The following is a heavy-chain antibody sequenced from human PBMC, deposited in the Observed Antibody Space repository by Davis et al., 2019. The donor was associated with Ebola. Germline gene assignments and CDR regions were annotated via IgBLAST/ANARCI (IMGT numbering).Heavy chain of an antibody. CDR1: GGSVSSGSYY. CDR2: IYYSGST. V-gene: IGHV4-61*01. CDR3: ARERKSSGYQFDY. D-gene: IGHD3-22*01. Sequence: MPSETLSLTCTVSGGSVSSGSYYWSWIRQPPGKGLEWIGYIYYSGSTNHNPSLKSRVTISVDTSKNQFSLKLSSVTAADTAVYYCARERKSSGYQFDYWGQGTLVTVSS. J-gene: IGHJ4*02.